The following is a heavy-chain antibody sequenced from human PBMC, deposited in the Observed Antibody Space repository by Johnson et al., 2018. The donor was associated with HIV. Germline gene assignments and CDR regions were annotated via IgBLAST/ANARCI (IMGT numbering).Heavy chain of an antibody. Sequence: VQLVESGGGVVQPVRSLRLSCAASGFTFSSYAMHWVRQAPGKGLVWVARISGDGSRTYYADSVKGRFTISSDNAKNTMFVQLNSLRADDTAVYYCATVVTAPRAFDIWGQGTMVTVSS. D-gene: IGHD2-21*02. V-gene: IGHV3-74*02. CDR1: GFTFSSYA. J-gene: IGHJ3*02. CDR2: ISGDGSRT. CDR3: ATVVTAPRAFDI.